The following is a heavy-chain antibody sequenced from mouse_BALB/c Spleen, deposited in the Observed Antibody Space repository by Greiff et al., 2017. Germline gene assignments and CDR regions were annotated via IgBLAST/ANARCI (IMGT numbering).Heavy chain of an antibody. CDR1: GYTFTSYW. CDR3: TRSGALMEAWFAY. J-gene: IGHJ3*01. Sequence: LQQPGSELVRPGASVKLSCKASGYTFTSYWMHWVKQRPGQGLEWIGNIYPGSGSTNYDEKFKSKATLTVDTSSSTAYMQLSSLTSEDSAVYYCTRSGALMEAWFAYWGQGTLVTVSA. D-gene: IGHD1-1*02. CDR2: IYPGSGST. V-gene: IGHV1S22*01.